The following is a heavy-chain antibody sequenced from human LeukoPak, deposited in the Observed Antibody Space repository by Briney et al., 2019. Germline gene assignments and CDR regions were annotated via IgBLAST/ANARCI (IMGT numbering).Heavy chain of an antibody. CDR3: ARGGGVTGTTIQY. D-gene: IGHD1-7*01. CDR2: ISSSSDYT. Sequence: SLRLSCAACVFTFSSYNMNWVRQAPGEGLEWVSSISSSSDYTYYADSVKGRFTISRDNAKNSLFLQMNSLRAEDTAVYYCARGGGVTGTTIQYWGQGTLVTVSS. CDR1: VFTFSSYN. V-gene: IGHV3-21*01. J-gene: IGHJ4*02.